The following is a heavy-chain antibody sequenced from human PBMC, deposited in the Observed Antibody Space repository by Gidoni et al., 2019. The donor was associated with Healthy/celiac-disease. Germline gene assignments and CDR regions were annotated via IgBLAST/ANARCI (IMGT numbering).Heavy chain of an antibody. CDR1: GFTFSSYG. Sequence: QVQLVESGGGVVQPGRSLRLSCAASGFTFSSYGMHWVRQAPGKGLEWVAVIWYDGSNKYYADSVKGRFTISRDNSKNTLYLQMNSLRAEDTAVYYCARGVRWTTGYFDYWGQGTLVTVSS. CDR3: ARGVRWTTGYFDY. D-gene: IGHD4-17*01. J-gene: IGHJ4*02. V-gene: IGHV3-33*01. CDR2: IWYDGSNK.